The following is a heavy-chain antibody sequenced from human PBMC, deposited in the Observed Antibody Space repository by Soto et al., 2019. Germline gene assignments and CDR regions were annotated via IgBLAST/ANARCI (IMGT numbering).Heavy chain of an antibody. D-gene: IGHD5-12*01. CDR3: AKAIEYSGYENLFDY. CDR1: GFTFSSYA. CDR2: ISGSGGNT. Sequence: PGGSLRLSCAASGFTFSSYAMSWVRQAPGKGLEWVSAISGSGGNTYYADSVKGRFTISRDNSKNTLYLQMNSLRAEDTAVYYCAKAIEYSGYENLFDYWGQGTLVTVSS. J-gene: IGHJ4*02. V-gene: IGHV3-23*01.